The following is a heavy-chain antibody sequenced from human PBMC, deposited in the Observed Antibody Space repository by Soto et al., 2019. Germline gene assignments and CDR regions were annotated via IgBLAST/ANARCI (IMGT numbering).Heavy chain of an antibody. J-gene: IGHJ4*02. Sequence: GGSLRLSCAASGFTFSSYGMHWVRQAPGKGLEWVAVISYDGSNKYYADSVKGRFTISRDNSKNTLYLQMNSLRAEDTAVYYCAKDRGEGYWGQGTLVTVSS. V-gene: IGHV3-30*18. CDR1: GFTFSSYG. CDR2: ISYDGSNK. CDR3: AKDRGEGY.